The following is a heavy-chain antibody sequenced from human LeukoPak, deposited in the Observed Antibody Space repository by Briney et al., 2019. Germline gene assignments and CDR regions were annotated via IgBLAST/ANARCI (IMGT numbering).Heavy chain of an antibody. CDR1: GGSISSYY. J-gene: IGHJ6*03. D-gene: IGHD1-14*01. Sequence: SETLSLTCTVSGGSISSYYWSWIRQPPGKGLEWIGYIYYSGSTNYNPSLKSRVTITVETSKNQFSLKLSSVTAADTAVYYCARSGAPDYYYYMDVWGKGTTVTVSS. CDR3: ARSGAPDYYYYMDV. V-gene: IGHV4-59*01. CDR2: IYYSGST.